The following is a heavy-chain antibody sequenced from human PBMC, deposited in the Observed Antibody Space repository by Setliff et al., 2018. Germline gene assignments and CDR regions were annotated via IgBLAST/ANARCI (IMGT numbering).Heavy chain of an antibody. CDR3: ARHENDYGDYDDAFDI. J-gene: IGHJ3*02. CDR1: GGTFSSYG. Sequence: ASVKVSCKASGGTFSSYGINWVRQAPGQGLEWMGWISAYAQNFQGRVTITTDESTSTAYMELTSLRSEDTAVYYCARHENDYGDYDDAFDIWGQGTMVTVSS. D-gene: IGHD4-17*01. V-gene: IGHV1-69*05. CDR2: ISA.